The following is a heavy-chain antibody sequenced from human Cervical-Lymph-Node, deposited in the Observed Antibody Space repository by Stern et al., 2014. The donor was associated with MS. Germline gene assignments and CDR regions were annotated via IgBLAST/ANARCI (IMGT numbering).Heavy chain of an antibody. Sequence: QVQLVESGAEVKKPGSSVKVSCKASGGTFSSYAIRWVRQAPGQGLEWMGGIIPIFGTANYAQKFQGRVPLTPDESTSTAYMELSSLRSEDAAVYYCASVHSSSSGNWFDPWGQGTLVTVSS. J-gene: IGHJ5*02. CDR1: GGTFSSYA. V-gene: IGHV1-69*05. CDR3: ASVHSSSSGNWFDP. CDR2: IIPIFGTA. D-gene: IGHD6-13*01.